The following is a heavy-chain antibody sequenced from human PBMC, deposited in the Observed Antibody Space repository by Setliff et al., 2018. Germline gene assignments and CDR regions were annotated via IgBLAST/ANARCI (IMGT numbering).Heavy chain of an antibody. J-gene: IGHJ4*02. V-gene: IGHV1-69*05. Sequence: SVKVSCKASGGSFSSYAIIWVRQAPGQGLELMGGINPAFTTANYAPNIHDRLRITTDESTSTAYMELGSLRSDDTAIYFCARHSGRYYVPGTFDSWGQGTLVTVSS. CDR1: GGSFSSYA. D-gene: IGHD1-26*01. CDR3: ARHSGRYYVPGTFDS. CDR2: INPAFTTA.